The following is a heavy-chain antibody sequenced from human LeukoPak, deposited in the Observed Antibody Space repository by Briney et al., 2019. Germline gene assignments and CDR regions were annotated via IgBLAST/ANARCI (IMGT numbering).Heavy chain of an antibody. J-gene: IGHJ4*02. CDR3: AKDYEYSIDY. Sequence: GGSLRLSCAASGFTFSSYGMHGVRQAPGKGREWVAVISYDGSNKYYADSVKGRFTISRDNSKNTPYLQMNSLRAEDTAVYYCAKDYEYSIDYWGQGTLVTVSS. CDR1: GFTFSSYG. CDR2: ISYDGSNK. V-gene: IGHV3-30*18. D-gene: IGHD6-6*01.